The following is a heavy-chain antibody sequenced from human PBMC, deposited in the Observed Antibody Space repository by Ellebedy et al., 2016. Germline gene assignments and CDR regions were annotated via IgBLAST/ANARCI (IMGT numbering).Heavy chain of an antibody. Sequence: GGSLRLSCAASGFTFSNYNMFWVRQAPGKGLEWVSYINSGSSRIYYADSVKGRFTISRDNAKNSLYLQMSSLRDEDTALYYCARAISHGAEGDYWGQGTLVTVSS. D-gene: IGHD4/OR15-4a*01. J-gene: IGHJ4*02. CDR2: INSGSSRI. CDR1: GFTFSNYN. V-gene: IGHV3-48*02. CDR3: ARAISHGAEGDY.